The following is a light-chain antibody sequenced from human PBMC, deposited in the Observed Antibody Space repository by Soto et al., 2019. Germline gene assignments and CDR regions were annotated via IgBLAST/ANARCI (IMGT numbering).Light chain of an antibody. CDR2: AAS. CDR1: QSITSY. J-gene: IGKJ2*01. CDR3: QQSYNTPYT. Sequence: DIQMTKSPSSLSASVGDRVTITCRASQSITSYLNWYQQKPGKAPKLLIYAASRSQSGVPSRFSGSGSGTDFTLTISSLQPEDFATYYCQQSYNTPYTFGQGTKLEIK. V-gene: IGKV1-39*01.